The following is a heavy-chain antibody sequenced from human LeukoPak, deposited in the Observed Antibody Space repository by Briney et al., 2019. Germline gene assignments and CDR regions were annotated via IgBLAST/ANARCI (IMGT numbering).Heavy chain of an antibody. Sequence: PGRSLRLSCTASTFTFGDYAMSWVRQAPGKGLGWVGFIRSKAFGGTTEYAASVKGRFSISRDDSKSIAYLQMNSLKTEDTAVYYCTRAPYGNYGNFDYWGRGTLVSVSS. D-gene: IGHD4-11*01. J-gene: IGHJ4*02. CDR2: IRSKAFGGTT. V-gene: IGHV3-49*04. CDR3: TRAPYGNYGNFDY. CDR1: TFTFGDYA.